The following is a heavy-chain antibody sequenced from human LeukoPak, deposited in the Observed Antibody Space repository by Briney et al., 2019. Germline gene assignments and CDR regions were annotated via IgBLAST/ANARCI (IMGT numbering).Heavy chain of an antibody. V-gene: IGHV1-69*13. Sequence: SVKVSCKASGDTFSSYAISWVRQAPGQGLEWMGGIIPIFGTANYAQKFQGRVTITADESTSTAYMELSSLRSEDTAVYYCARDMEPYGGNSGGSAAFDIWGQGTMVTVSS. J-gene: IGHJ3*02. CDR1: GDTFSSYA. CDR2: IIPIFGTA. CDR3: ARDMEPYGGNSGGSAAFDI. D-gene: IGHD4-23*01.